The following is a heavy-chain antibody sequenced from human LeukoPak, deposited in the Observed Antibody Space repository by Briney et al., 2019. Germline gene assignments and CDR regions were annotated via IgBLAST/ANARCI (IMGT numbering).Heavy chain of an antibody. Sequence: PGGSLRLSCAASGFTFSSYWMHWVRQAPGKGLVWVSRINSDGSSTSYADSVKGRFTISRDDAKNTLYLQMNSLRAEDTAVYYCARDTPKSGWFDPWGQGTLVTVSS. V-gene: IGHV3-74*01. D-gene: IGHD3-3*01. CDR3: ARDTPKSGWFDP. CDR1: GFTFSSYW. CDR2: INSDGSST. J-gene: IGHJ5*02.